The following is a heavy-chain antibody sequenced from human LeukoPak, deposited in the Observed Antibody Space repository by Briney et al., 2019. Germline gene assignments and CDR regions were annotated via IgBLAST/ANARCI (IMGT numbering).Heavy chain of an antibody. J-gene: IGHJ4*02. Sequence: PGGSLRLSCAASGFTFSSYGMSWVRQTPGKGLEWVSSISNSSRYMYYADSVKGRFTISRDNAKKSLYLQMNSLRAEDTAVYYCARDIGSVGANTFDYWGQGTLVTVSS. V-gene: IGHV3-21*01. CDR1: GFTFSSYG. CDR2: ISNSSRYM. D-gene: IGHD1-26*01. CDR3: ARDIGSVGANTFDY.